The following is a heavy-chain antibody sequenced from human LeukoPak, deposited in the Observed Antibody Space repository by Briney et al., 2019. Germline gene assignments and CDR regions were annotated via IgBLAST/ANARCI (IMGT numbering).Heavy chain of an antibody. D-gene: IGHD3-10*01. CDR2: ISWNSGSI. CDR1: GFTFDDYA. CDR3: AKSGGSGSYYNGYDY. Sequence: PGGSLRLSCAASGFTFDDYAMHWVRQAPGKGLEWVSGISWNSGSIGYADSVKGRFTISRDYAKSSLYLQMNSLRAEDTALYYCAKSGGSGSYYNGYDYWGQGTLVTVSS. J-gene: IGHJ4*02. V-gene: IGHV3-9*01.